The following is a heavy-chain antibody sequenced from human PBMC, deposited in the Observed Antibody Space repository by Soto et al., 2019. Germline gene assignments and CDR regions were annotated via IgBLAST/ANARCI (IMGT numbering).Heavy chain of an antibody. D-gene: IGHD6-19*01. Sequence: SVKVSCKASGGTFSSYAISWVRQAPGQGLEWMGGIIPIFGTANYAQKFQGRVTITRDTSASTAYMELSSLRSEDTAVYYCARDLEVAGSSPPYFYYGMDVWGQGTTVTVSS. V-gene: IGHV1-69*05. CDR2: IIPIFGTA. CDR1: GGTFSSYA. J-gene: IGHJ6*02. CDR3: ARDLEVAGSSPPYFYYGMDV.